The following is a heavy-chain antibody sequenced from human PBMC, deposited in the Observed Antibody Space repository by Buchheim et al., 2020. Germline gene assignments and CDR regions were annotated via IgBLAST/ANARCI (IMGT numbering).Heavy chain of an antibody. Sequence: EVQLVESGGGLVQPGGSLRLSCAAAGFTVSTNYMTWVRQAPGEGLECVSVINSDGSTYSADSVKGRFTIPRDNSKNTLYLQMNSLRAEDTAVYYCSAKETYYGMDVWGQGTT. J-gene: IGHJ6*02. CDR2: INSDGST. CDR3: SAKETYYGMDV. V-gene: IGHV3-66*02. CDR1: GFTVSTNY.